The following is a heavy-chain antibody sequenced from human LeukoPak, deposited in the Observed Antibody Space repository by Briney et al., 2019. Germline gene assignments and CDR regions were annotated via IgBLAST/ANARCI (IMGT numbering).Heavy chain of an antibody. V-gene: IGHV3-23*01. CDR3: ARSHFSIAAAGYFDY. D-gene: IGHD6-13*01. J-gene: IGHJ4*02. Sequence: GGSLRLSCVASGFTFGTHAMSWVRQVPGKGLEWVSGISRGSITYYSDSVKGRFTISRDNSKNTLYLQMNSLRAEDTAVYYCARSHFSIAAAGYFDYWGQGTLVTVSS. CDR1: GFTFGTHA. CDR2: ISRGSIT.